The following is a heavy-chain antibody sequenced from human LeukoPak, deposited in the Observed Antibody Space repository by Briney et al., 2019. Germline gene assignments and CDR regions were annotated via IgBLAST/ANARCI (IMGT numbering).Heavy chain of an antibody. Sequence: GGSLRLSCAASGFTFSDYYMSWIRQAPGKGLEWVSYISSSSSYTNYADSAKGRFTISRDNAKNSLYLQMNSLRAEDTAVYYCARDRRDGYNLAFDIWRQGTMVTVSS. D-gene: IGHD5-24*01. V-gene: IGHV3-11*05. CDR1: GFTFSDYY. J-gene: IGHJ3*02. CDR3: ARDRRDGYNLAFDI. CDR2: ISSSSSYT.